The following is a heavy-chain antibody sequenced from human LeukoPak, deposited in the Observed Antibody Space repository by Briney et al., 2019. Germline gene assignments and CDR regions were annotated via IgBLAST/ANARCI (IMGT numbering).Heavy chain of an antibody. CDR2: IYYSGVT. Sequence: SETLSLTCTVSGGSIRSYYWSWIRQPPGKGLEWIGYIYYSGVTNYNPSLKSRVTFSVDTSKSQFSLKLSSVTAADTAVYYCARVSSSWYQDWYFDLWGRGTLVTVSS. V-gene: IGHV4-59*01. J-gene: IGHJ2*01. CDR3: ARVSSSWYQDWYFDL. D-gene: IGHD6-13*01. CDR1: GGSIRSYY.